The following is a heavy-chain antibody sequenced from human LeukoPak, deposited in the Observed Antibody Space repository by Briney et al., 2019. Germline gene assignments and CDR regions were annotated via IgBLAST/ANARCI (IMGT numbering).Heavy chain of an antibody. Sequence: SETLSLTCTVSGGSISSYYWSWIRQPPGKGLEWIGYIYYSGSTNYNPSLKSRVTISVDTSKNQFSLKLSSVTAADTAVYYCARRTPRTVTTSDWFDPWGQGTLVTVSS. CDR2: IYYSGST. CDR3: ARRTPRTVTTSDWFDP. J-gene: IGHJ5*02. D-gene: IGHD4-17*01. V-gene: IGHV4-59*08. CDR1: GGSISSYY.